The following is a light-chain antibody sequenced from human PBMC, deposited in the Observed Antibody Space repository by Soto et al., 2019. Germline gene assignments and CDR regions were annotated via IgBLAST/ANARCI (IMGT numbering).Light chain of an antibody. J-gene: IGLJ2*01. CDR3: QVWDSRGDRPV. CDR2: DDS. Sequence: SYELTQPPSVSVAPGQTAKIACGGDNIRGYSVHWYLQKSGQAPVLVVYDDSDRTAGIPERFSGSNSGNMATLSISRVEAGDGAEYYCQVWDSRGDRPVFGGGTKVTVL. CDR1: NIRGYS. V-gene: IGLV3-21*02.